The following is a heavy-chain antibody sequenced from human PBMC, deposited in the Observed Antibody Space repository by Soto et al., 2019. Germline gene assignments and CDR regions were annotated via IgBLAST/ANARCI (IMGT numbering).Heavy chain of an antibody. J-gene: IGHJ6*02. V-gene: IGHV3-30*18. CDR1: AFTFSSYG. Sequence: GGSLRLSCAASAFTFSSYGMHWVRQAPGKGLEWVAVISYDGSNKYYADSVKGRFTISRDNSKNTLYLQMNSLRAEDTAVYYCAKEYRYRYYGMDVWGQGTTVTVSS. D-gene: IGHD1-1*01. CDR2: ISYDGSNK. CDR3: AKEYRYRYYGMDV.